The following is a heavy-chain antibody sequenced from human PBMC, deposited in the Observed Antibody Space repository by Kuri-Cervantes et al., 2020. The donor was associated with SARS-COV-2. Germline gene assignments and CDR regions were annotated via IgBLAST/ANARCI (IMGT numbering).Heavy chain of an antibody. J-gene: IGHJ6*02. D-gene: IGHD3-10*01. CDR2: IKSKTDGGAT. CDR3: LAGSGSYYYYYGMDV. CDR1: GFTFDDYA. V-gene: IGHV3-15*01. Sequence: GGSLRLSCAASGFTFDDYAMHWVRQAPGKGLEWVGRIKSKTDGGATDYAAPVKGRFTISRDDSKNTLYLQMNSLKTEDTAVYYCLAGSGSYYYYYGMDVWGQGTTVTVSS.